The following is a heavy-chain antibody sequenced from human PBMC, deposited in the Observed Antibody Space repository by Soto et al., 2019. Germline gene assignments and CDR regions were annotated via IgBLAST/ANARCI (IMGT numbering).Heavy chain of an antibody. J-gene: IGHJ6*02. D-gene: IGHD1-7*01. V-gene: IGHV5-51*01. CDR1: GYSFTSYW. CDR3: ARDDGWNYRYYDMEV. CDR2: IXPDXXDX. Sequence: ESLKISCRASGYSFTSYWIGWLRQTPGKGMEWMGIIXPDXXDXXXXXSXXGHVTISADRSTNTAFLHLRSLEASDTATYFCARDDGWNYRYYDMEVWGQGSRVTVSS.